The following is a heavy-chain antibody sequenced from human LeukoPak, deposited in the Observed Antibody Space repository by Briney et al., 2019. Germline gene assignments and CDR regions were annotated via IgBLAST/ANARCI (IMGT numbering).Heavy chain of an antibody. V-gene: IGHV1-2*06. J-gene: IGHJ4*02. CDR1: GYTLTELS. Sequence: ASVKVSCKVSGYTLTELSMHWVRQAPGQGLEWMGRINPNSGGTNYAQKFQGRVTMTRDTSISTAYMELSRLRSDDTAVYYCASPQFCSGGSCYDYWGQGTLVTVSS. CDR3: ASPQFCSGGSCYDY. CDR2: INPNSGGT. D-gene: IGHD2-15*01.